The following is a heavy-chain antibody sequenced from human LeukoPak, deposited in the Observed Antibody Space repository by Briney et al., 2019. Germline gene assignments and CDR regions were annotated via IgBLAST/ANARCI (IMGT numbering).Heavy chain of an antibody. V-gene: IGHV1-18*01. D-gene: IGHD3-10*01. J-gene: IGHJ4*02. Sequence: GASVKVSCKASGYTFTSYGISWVRQAPGQRLEWMGWISAYNGNTNYAQKLQGRVTMTTDTSTSTAYMELRSLRSDDTAVYYCARASVLWFGETGFDYWGQGTLVTVSS. CDR1: GYTFTSYG. CDR3: ARASVLWFGETGFDY. CDR2: ISAYNGNT.